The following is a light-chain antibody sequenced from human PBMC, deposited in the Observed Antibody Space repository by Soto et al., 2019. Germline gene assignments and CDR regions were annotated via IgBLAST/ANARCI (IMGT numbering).Light chain of an antibody. CDR2: FGS. J-gene: IGKJ1*01. CDR1: QSLLQSNGYNY. V-gene: IGKV2-28*01. Sequence: DIVMTQSPLSLPVTPGEPASISCNSSQSLLQSNGYNYLDWYLQKPGQSPQLLIYFGSYRASGVPDRFSGSGSGTDFTLKIRRVEAEDVAIYYCMQAQQTPPTFGLGTKVEIK. CDR3: MQAQQTPPT.